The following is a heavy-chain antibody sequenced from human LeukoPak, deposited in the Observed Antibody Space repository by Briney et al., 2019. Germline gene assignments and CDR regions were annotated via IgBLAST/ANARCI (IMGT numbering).Heavy chain of an antibody. CDR1: GFTFSSYD. J-gene: IGHJ4*02. V-gene: IGHV3-33*01. Sequence: GGSLRLSCAASGFTFSSYDMHWVRQAPGKGLEWLAVIRYDGSNKYYVDSVKGRFIISRDNSKNTLYLQVNSLRAEDTAVYYCARGSAAANTFLIDYWGQGTLVTVSS. CDR3: ARGSAAANTFLIDY. CDR2: IRYDGSNK. D-gene: IGHD6-13*01.